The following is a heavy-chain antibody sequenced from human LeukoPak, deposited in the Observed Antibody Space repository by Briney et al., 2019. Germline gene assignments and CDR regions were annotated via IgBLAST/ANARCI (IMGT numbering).Heavy chain of an antibody. CDR2: IYSGGST. J-gene: IGHJ3*02. CDR3: ARARVGGTWARIWKLDAFDI. V-gene: IGHV3-53*01. Sequence: GRSLILSWAAAAFTVSSNYMSWVRQAPREGLEWVSVIYSGGSTYYTDSVKGRFTISRDNSKDTLYLQMNSLRDEDTAVYYCARARVGGTWARIWKLDAFDIWGQGRMVTVSS. D-gene: IGHD1-26*01. CDR1: AFTVSSNY.